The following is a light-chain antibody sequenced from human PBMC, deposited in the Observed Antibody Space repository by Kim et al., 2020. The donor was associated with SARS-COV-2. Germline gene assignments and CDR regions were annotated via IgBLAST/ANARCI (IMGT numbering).Light chain of an antibody. Sequence: VALGQTVRITCQGDTLRSYYATWYQQKPGQAPILLIYGKDNRPSGIPDRFSGSSSGNTASLTITGTQAGDEADYYCNSRDSNDNVVFGGGTQLTVL. V-gene: IGLV3-19*01. J-gene: IGLJ2*01. CDR2: GKD. CDR1: TLRSYY. CDR3: NSRDSNDNVV.